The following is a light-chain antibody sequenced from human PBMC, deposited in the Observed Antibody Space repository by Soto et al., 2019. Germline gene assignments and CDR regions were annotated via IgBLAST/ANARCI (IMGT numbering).Light chain of an antibody. CDR2: GAS. CDR1: QSVSSSY. Sequence: EIVLTQSPGTLSLSPGERATLSCRASQSVSSSYLAWYQQKPGQAPRLLVYGASSRATGILDRFSGSGSGTDFTLTISRLEPEDFAVYYCQQYGSSPVTFGQGTRLEIK. V-gene: IGKV3-20*01. CDR3: QQYGSSPVT. J-gene: IGKJ5*01.